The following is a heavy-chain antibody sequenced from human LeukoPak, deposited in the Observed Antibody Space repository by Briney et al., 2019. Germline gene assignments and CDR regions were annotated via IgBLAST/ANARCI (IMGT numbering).Heavy chain of an antibody. V-gene: IGHV3-7*03. D-gene: IGHD2-15*01. CDR3: ALYCSSANCHDAFDI. CDR1: GFTFNTYT. J-gene: IGHJ3*02. CDR2: IDKEGNER. Sequence: GGSLRLSCVASGFTFNTYTMNWVRQAPGKGLEWAANIDKEGNERSYVASVKGRFTISRDNAKNSLYLQMNSLGAEDTAMYYCALYCSSANCHDAFDIWGRGTMVTVSS.